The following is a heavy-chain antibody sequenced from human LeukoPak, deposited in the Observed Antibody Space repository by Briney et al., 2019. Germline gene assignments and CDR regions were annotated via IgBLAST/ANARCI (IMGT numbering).Heavy chain of an antibody. Sequence: ASVKVSCKASGYTFTSYGISWVRQAPGQGLEWMGWISAYNGNTNYAQKLQGRVTMTTDTSTSTAYMELRSLRSDDTAVYYCARERVFSWAGYYYYYYYMDVWGKGTTVTVSS. CDR1: GYTFTSYG. V-gene: IGHV1-18*01. D-gene: IGHD6-19*01. CDR2: ISAYNGNT. CDR3: ARERVFSWAGYYYYYYYMDV. J-gene: IGHJ6*03.